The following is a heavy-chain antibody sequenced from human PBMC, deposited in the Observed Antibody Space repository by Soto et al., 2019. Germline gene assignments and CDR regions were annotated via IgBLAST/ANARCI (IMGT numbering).Heavy chain of an antibody. CDR1: GYRFTSYW. V-gene: IGHV5-51*01. CDR3: ASQLGHDYINNWFDP. J-gene: IGHJ5*02. CDR2: IYPGDSDA. D-gene: IGHD4-4*01. Sequence: PGESLKISCKGSGYRFTSYWSAWVRQMPGKGLEWMGIIYPGDSDARYSPSFQGQVTISVDKSISTAYLQWSSLKASDTAIYYCASQLGHDYINNWFDPWGQGTLVTVSS.